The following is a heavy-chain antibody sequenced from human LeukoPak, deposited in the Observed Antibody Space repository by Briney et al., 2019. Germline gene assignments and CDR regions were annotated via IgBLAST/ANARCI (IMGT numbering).Heavy chain of an antibody. CDR1: GGSFSGYY. V-gene: IGHV4-59*01. CDR2: IYYSGST. J-gene: IGHJ4*02. CDR3: ASVRGGFDY. Sequence: SETLSLTCAVYGGSFSGYYWSWIRQPPGKGLEWIGYIYYSGSTNYNPSLKSRVTISVDTSKNQFSLKLSSVTAADTAVYYCASVRGGFDYWGQGTLVTVSS. D-gene: IGHD3-10*01.